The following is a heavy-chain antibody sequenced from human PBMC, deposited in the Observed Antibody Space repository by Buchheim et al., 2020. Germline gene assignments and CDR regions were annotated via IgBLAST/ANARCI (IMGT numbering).Heavy chain of an antibody. V-gene: IGHV3-48*04. Sequence: EVQLVESGGGLVQPGGSLRLSCAASGFIFSSFSMNWVRQAPGKGLEWVAYIGVSSSNIYYADSVKGRFTISRDNSENSLYQQRDILRAEDTAVYYWVRDHQFAFGYWGQGTL. CDR1: GFIFSSFS. CDR2: IGVSSSNI. CDR3: VRDHQFAFGY. D-gene: IGHD2-2*01. J-gene: IGHJ4*02.